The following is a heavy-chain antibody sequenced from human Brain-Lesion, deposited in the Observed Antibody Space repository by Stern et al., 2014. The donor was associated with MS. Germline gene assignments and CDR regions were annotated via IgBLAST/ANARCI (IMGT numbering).Heavy chain of an antibody. CDR2: INTNTGGT. CDR1: GYIFTGYY. Sequence: VKLVESGAEVKKPGASGKVSSKTSGYIFTGYYIHWVRQAPGQGLEWMAWINTNTGGTQYAQKFQGRVTMSRDTSISTAYVELSSLTSDDTAVYYCARDQRGITIFGVVTDYYYLGMDVWGQGTTVTVSS. D-gene: IGHD3-3*01. V-gene: IGHV1-2*02. CDR3: ARDQRGITIFGVVTDYYYLGMDV. J-gene: IGHJ6*02.